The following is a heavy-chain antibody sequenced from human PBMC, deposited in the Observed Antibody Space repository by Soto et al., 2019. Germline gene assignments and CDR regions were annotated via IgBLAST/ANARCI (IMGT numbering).Heavy chain of an antibody. CDR3: ARAIMGTLGF. V-gene: IGHV3-74*01. Sequence: EVQLVESGGGLLQPGGSLRLSCVVSGFTFRDYWMYWVRQDPGKGLAWASRINTDGSVRNYADSVKGRFTISRDNAKNTLYLQMDSLRIEDTAVYYCARAIMGTLGFWGRGTLVTVSP. D-gene: IGHD3-16*01. CDR2: INTDGSVR. CDR1: GFTFRDYW. J-gene: IGHJ4*02.